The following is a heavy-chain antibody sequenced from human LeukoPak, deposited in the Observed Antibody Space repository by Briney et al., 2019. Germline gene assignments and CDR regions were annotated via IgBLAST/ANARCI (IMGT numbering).Heavy chain of an antibody. D-gene: IGHD6-19*01. CDR3: ARIPYSSGWYGAGGVHYYFDY. CDR1: GGSISSYY. V-gene: IGHV4-59*01. J-gene: IGHJ4*02. Sequence: SETLSLTCTVSGGSISSYYWSWIRQPPGKGLEWIGYIYYSGSTNYNPSLKSRVTISVDTSKNQFSLKLSSVPAADTAVYYCARIPYSSGWYGAGGVHYYFDYWGQGTLVTVSS. CDR2: IYYSGST.